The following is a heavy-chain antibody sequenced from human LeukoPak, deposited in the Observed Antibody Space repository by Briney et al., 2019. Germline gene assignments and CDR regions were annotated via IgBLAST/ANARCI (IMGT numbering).Heavy chain of an antibody. CDR1: GFTFKNYA. D-gene: IGHD2-2*01. CDR2: ISGSGGST. CDR3: AKGSVSVVVPAVIPYY. J-gene: IGHJ4*02. Sequence: GGSLRLSCAASGFTFKNYAMSWVRQAPGKGLEWVSGISGSGGSTSYADSVKGRFTDSRKNSKNTLYLQMDSLRAGGTAVYYCAKGSVSVVVPAVIPYYWGQGTLVTVSS. V-gene: IGHV3-23*01.